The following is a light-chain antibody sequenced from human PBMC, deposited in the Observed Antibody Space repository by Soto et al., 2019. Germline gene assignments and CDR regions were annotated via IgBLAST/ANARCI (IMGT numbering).Light chain of an antibody. CDR2: GAS. Sequence: VLPQSPGTLSLSPGEMATLSFGASQSVSNNYLAWYQQKPGQAPRLLIYGASTSATGIPARFSGSGSGTEFTLNISSLQSEDFAVYCCQQYRTWTFGQGTKV. CDR1: QSVSNN. V-gene: IGKV3-15*01. J-gene: IGKJ1*01. CDR3: QQYRTWT.